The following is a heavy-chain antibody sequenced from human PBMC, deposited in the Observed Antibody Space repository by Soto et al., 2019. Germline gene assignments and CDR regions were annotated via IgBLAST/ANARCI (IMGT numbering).Heavy chain of an antibody. CDR1: GFTFDDYA. D-gene: IGHD4-17*01. J-gene: IGHJ4*02. V-gene: IGHV3-9*01. Sequence: EVQLVESGGGLVQPGRSLRLSCAASGFTFDDYAMHWVRQAPGKGLEWVSGIIWNSGSIGYADSVKGRFTISRDNAKNSLYLQMNSLRADDTALYYGAKTATLTVTPFDYWVQGTLVTVSS. CDR2: IIWNSGSI. CDR3: AKTATLTVTPFDY.